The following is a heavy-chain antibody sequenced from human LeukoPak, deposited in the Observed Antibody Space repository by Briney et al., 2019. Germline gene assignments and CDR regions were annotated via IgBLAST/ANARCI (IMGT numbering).Heavy chain of an antibody. CDR3: AREYCTSTSCSGYYYYYMDV. Sequence: SETLSLTCAVYGGSFSGYYWSWIRQPPGRGLEWIGEINHSGSTNYNPSLKSRVNMSVDTSKNQFSLKLSSVTAADTAVYYCAREYCTSTSCSGYYYYYMDVWGKGTTVTVSS. D-gene: IGHD2-2*01. CDR1: GGSFSGYY. V-gene: IGHV4-34*01. J-gene: IGHJ6*03. CDR2: INHSGST.